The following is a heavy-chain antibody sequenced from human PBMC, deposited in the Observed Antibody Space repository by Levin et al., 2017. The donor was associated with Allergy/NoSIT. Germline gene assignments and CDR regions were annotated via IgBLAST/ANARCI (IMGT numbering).Heavy chain of an antibody. Sequence: PAASVKVSCKASGYSFSDYYIHWVRQAPGQGLEWMGRINPNSGGTNYAQTFQGRVTMTRDTSTCSAYMELSRLTSDDTAVYYCARDKSYRDTGGSYDSWGQGTLVTVSS. D-gene: IGHD2-8*02. V-gene: IGHV1-2*02. J-gene: IGHJ5*01. CDR3: ARDKSYRDTGGSYDS. CDR2: INPNSGGT. CDR1: GYSFSDYY.